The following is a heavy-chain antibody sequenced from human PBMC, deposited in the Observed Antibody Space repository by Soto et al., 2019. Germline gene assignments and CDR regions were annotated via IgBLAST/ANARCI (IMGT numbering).Heavy chain of an antibody. CDR2: INPSVDST. D-gene: IGHD1-26*01. CDR3: VREGLEIYYHDFDY. Sequence: ASVKVSCKASGYTFTAYYIRWVRQAPGQGLEWMGIINPSVDSTGYAQKYKDRITMTRDTSTSTVYMELSSLRSEDTAVYYCVREGLEIYYHDFDYWG. CDR1: GYTFTAYY. J-gene: IGHJ4*01. V-gene: IGHV1-46*03.